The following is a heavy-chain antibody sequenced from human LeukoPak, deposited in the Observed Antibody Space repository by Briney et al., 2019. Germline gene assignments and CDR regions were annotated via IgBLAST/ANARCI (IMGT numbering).Heavy chain of an antibody. CDR1: GFTFDDYA. CDR3: AKDFSIAAAAPGDY. Sequence: AGGSLRLSCAASGFTFDDYAMHWVRQAPGKGLEWVSGISWNSGSIGYADSVKGRFTISRDNAKNSLYLQMNSLRAEDTALYYCAKDFSIAAAAPGDYWGQGTLVTVSS. V-gene: IGHV3-9*01. CDR2: ISWNSGSI. D-gene: IGHD6-13*01. J-gene: IGHJ4*02.